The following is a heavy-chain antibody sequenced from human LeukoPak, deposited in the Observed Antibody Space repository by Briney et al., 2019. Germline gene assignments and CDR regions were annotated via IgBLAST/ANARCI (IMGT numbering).Heavy chain of an antibody. D-gene: IGHD2-2*02. V-gene: IGHV1-69*13. CDR2: IIPVFGTS. CDR3: ARVTGGRYCSTTSCYMRGWFDP. CDR1: GYTFTSYD. J-gene: IGHJ5*02. Sequence: SVKVSCKASGYTFTSYDINWVRQATGQGLEWMGGIIPVFGTSNYAQKFQGRVTITADESTRTAYMELSSLRSEDTAVYYCARVTGGRYCSTTSCYMRGWFDPWGQGTLVTVSS.